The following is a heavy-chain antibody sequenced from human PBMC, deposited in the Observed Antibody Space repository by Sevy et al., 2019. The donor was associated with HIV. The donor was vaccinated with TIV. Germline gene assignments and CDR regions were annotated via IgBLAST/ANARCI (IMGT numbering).Heavy chain of an antibody. CDR3: ARDARYYDSSGYYYTLDYYYGMDV. D-gene: IGHD3-22*01. CDR1: GFTFSSYS. V-gene: IGHV3-21*01. CDR2: ISSSSSYI. Sequence: GESLKISCAASGFTFSSYSMNWVRQAPGKGLEWVSSISSSSSYIYYADSVKGRFTISRDNAKNSLYLQMNSLRAEDTAVYYCARDARYYDSSGYYYTLDYYYGMDVWGQGTTVTVSS. J-gene: IGHJ6*02.